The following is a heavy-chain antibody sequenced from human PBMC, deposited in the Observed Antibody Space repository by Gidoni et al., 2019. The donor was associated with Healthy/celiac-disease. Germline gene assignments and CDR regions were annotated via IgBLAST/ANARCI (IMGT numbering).Heavy chain of an antibody. CDR3: TRTFYYDSSGYYPRPDY. CDR1: GFTFGDYA. D-gene: IGHD3-22*01. J-gene: IGHJ4*02. V-gene: IGHV3-49*03. CDR2: IRSKAYGGTT. Sequence: EVQLVESGGGLVQPGRSLRLSCTASGFTFGDYAMSWFRQAPGKGLEWVGFIRSKAYGGTTEYAASVKGRFTISRDDSKSIAYLQMNSLKTEDTAVYYCTRTFYYDSSGYYPRPDYWGQGTLVTVSS.